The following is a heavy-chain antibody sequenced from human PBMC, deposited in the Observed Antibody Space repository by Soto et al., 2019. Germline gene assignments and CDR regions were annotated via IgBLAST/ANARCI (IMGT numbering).Heavy chain of an antibody. CDR3: ASHYDMWSGYLSPVDY. Sequence: GGSLRLSCAASGYTFSDYDVSWIRQAPGKGLEWISYIDTSGTKIYYADSVKGRFTITRDNAKNSLYLEMNSLRDEDTAVYYCASHYDMWSGYLSPVDYWGQGTLVTVSS. D-gene: IGHD3-3*01. CDR2: IDTSGTKI. V-gene: IGHV3-11*01. J-gene: IGHJ4*02. CDR1: GYTFSDYD.